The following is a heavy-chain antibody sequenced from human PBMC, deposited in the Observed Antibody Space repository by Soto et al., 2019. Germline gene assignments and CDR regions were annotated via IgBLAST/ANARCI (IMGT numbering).Heavy chain of an antibody. CDR1: GGSISSGGYY. D-gene: IGHD2-2*01. J-gene: IGHJ6*02. CDR2: IYYSGST. Sequence: PSETLSLTCTVSGGSISSGGYYWSWIRQHPGKGLEWIGYIYYSGSTYYNPSLKSRVTISVDTSKNQFSLKLSSVTAADTAVYYCARDCSSTSCSNHYYYGMDVWGQGTTVTVSS. V-gene: IGHV4-31*03. CDR3: ARDCSSTSCSNHYYYGMDV.